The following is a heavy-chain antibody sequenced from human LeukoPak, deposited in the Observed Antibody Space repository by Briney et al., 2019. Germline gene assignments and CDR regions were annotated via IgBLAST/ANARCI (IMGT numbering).Heavy chain of an antibody. Sequence: SETLSLTCTVSGGSISNYYWSWIRQPPGKGLEWIGYIYYSGSTNYNPSLKSRVTISVDTSKNQFSLKLSSVTAADTAVYYCARRRYAFDIWGQGTMVTVSS. V-gene: IGHV4-59*08. J-gene: IGHJ3*02. CDR1: GGSISNYY. CDR3: ARRRYAFDI. CDR2: IYYSGST. D-gene: IGHD3-16*01.